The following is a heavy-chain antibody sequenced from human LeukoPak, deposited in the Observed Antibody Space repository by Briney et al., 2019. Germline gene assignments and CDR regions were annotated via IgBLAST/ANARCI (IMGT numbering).Heavy chain of an antibody. J-gene: IGHJ4*02. CDR1: GFTFSDYY. CDR2: ISSSGSTI. Sequence: GGSLRLSCAASGFTFSDYYMSWIRQAPGKGLEWVSYISSSGSTIYYADSVKGRFTISRDNAKNSLYLQMNSLRAEDKAVYYCAGEVRDCSGGSCYHTDDYWGQGTLVTVSS. CDR3: AGEVRDCSGGSCYHTDDY. D-gene: IGHD2-15*01. V-gene: IGHV3-11*04.